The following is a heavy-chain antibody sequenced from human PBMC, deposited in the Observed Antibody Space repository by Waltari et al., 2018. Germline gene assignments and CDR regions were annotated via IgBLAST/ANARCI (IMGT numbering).Heavy chain of an antibody. J-gene: IGHJ5*02. CDR1: GGSISSYY. V-gene: IGHV4-59*01. CDR3: ERGGGGDWEWFDP. Sequence: QVQLQESGPSLVKPSETLSLICSVSGGSISSYYWSWLRQPPGKGLDWIGYIYYTGSTNFNPSLKSRVTMSVDTSKNQFSLKLSSVTAADTAFYYCERGGGGDWEWFDPWGQGTLVTVSS. D-gene: IGHD2-21*02. CDR2: IYYTGST.